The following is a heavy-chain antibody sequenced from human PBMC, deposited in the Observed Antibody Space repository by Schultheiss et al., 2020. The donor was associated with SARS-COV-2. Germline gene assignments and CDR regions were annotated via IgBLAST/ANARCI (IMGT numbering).Heavy chain of an antibody. Sequence: GGSLRLSCAASGFTFSSYEMNWVRQAPGKGLEWVSYISSSGSTIYYADSVKGRFTISRDNAKNSLYLQMNSLRAEDTAVYYCARSGEVRYYGMDVWGQGTTVTVSS. D-gene: IGHD1-1*01. V-gene: IGHV3-48*03. CDR2: ISSSGSTI. CDR1: GFTFSSYE. J-gene: IGHJ6*02. CDR3: ARSGEVRYYGMDV.